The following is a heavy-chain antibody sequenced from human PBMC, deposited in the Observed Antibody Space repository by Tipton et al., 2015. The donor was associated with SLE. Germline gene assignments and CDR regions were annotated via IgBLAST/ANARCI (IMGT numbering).Heavy chain of an antibody. J-gene: IGHJ3*02. V-gene: IGHV3-30*02. Sequence: SLRLSCAASGFTFSTYGMHWVRQAPGKGLEWVTFIRYDGRNKYYADSVKGRFTISRDNFKNTLYLQMNSLRTEDTAVYYCAGGYCSSTSCYRRAFDIWGQGTMVTVSS. CDR2: IRYDGRNK. CDR1: GFTFSTYG. D-gene: IGHD2-2*02. CDR3: AGGYCSSTSCYRRAFDI.